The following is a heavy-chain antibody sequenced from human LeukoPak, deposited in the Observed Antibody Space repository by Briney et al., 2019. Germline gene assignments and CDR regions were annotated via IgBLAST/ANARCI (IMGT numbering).Heavy chain of an antibody. CDR2: ISSSNNTI. CDR1: GFTFSSYS. Sequence: PGGSLRLSCAASGFTFSSYSMNWVRQAPGKGLEWVSYISSSNNTIYYADSVKGRFTISRDNAKNSLYLQMNSLRAEDTAVYYCARSDGYNSTPNYWGQGTLVTVSS. CDR3: ARSDGYNSTPNY. J-gene: IGHJ4*02. D-gene: IGHD6-13*01. V-gene: IGHV3-48*01.